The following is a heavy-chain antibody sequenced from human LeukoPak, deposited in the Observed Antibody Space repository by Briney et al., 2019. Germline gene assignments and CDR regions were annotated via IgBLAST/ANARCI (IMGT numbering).Heavy chain of an antibody. Sequence: ASVKVSCKASGGTFSSYAISWVRQAPGQGLEWMGRIIPILGIANYAQKFQGRVTITADKSTRTAYMELSSLRSEDTAVYYCARTLGPHAFDIWGQGTMVTVSS. CDR3: ARTLGPHAFDI. V-gene: IGHV1-69*04. D-gene: IGHD7-27*01. CDR1: GGTFSSYA. CDR2: IIPILGIA. J-gene: IGHJ3*02.